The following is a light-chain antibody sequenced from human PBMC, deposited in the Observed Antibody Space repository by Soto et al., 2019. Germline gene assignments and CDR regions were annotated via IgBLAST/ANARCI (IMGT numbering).Light chain of an antibody. V-gene: IGKV1-5*01. CDR3: QQYNSYSKT. Sequence: DIQMTQSPSTLSASVGDRVTITCRASQSISSWLAWYQQKPGKAFKLLIYDASSLESGVPSRFSGSGSGTEFTLTISSLQPYDFATYYCQQYNSYSKTFGQGTKVEIK. CDR1: QSISSW. J-gene: IGKJ1*01. CDR2: DAS.